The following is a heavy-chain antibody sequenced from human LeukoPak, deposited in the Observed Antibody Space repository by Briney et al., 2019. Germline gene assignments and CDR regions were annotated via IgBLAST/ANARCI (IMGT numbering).Heavy chain of an antibody. V-gene: IGHV4-34*01. Sequence: SETLSLTCAVYGGSFSGYYWSWIRHPPGKGLEWIGEINHSGSTNYNPSLKSRVTISVDTSKNQFSLKLSSVTAADTAVYYCASPSSWYVYWGQGTLVTVSS. J-gene: IGHJ4*02. D-gene: IGHD6-13*01. CDR1: GGSFSGYY. CDR2: INHSGST. CDR3: ASPSSWYVY.